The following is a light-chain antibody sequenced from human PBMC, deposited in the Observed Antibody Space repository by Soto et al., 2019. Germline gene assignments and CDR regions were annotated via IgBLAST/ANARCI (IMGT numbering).Light chain of an antibody. CDR3: SSYTSSSTLV. J-gene: IGLJ1*01. V-gene: IGLV2-8*01. CDR1: SSDVGGYNF. CDR2: EVT. Sequence: QSALTQPPSASGSPGQSVTIPCTGTSSDVGGYNFVSWYQQHPGKAPQLIIYEVTKRPSGVPDRFSGSKSGNTASLTVSGLQTEDEADYYCSSYTSSSTLVFGTGTKVTVL.